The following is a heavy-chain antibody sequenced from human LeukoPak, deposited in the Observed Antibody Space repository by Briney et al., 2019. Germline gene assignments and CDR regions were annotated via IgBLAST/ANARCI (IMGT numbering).Heavy chain of an antibody. CDR3: ARDEMDSLDY. D-gene: IGHD5-24*01. V-gene: IGHV1-46*01. CDR1: GYTFTSYY. Sequence: ASVKVSCKAPGYTFTSYYLHWGRQAPGQGLEWMGIINPSGGNTNYAQKFQDRVTMTRDTSTSTVYMQLSSLRSEDTAVYYCARDEMDSLDYWGQGTLVTVSS. CDR2: INPSGGNT. J-gene: IGHJ4*02.